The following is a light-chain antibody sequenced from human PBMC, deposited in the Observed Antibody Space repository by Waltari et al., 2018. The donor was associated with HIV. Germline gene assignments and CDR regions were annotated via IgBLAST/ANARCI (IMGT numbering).Light chain of an antibody. Sequence: QTLLTQPPSASASLGASVTLTCPLSSGYSNYKVDWYQQRPGKGPRFVMRVGTGGIVGSKGDGIPDRFSVLGSGLNRYLTIKNIQEEDESDYHCGADHGSGSNFVRVFGGGTKLTVL. CDR1: SGYSNYK. CDR3: GADHGSGSNFVRV. V-gene: IGLV9-49*01. J-gene: IGLJ3*02. CDR2: VGTGGIVG.